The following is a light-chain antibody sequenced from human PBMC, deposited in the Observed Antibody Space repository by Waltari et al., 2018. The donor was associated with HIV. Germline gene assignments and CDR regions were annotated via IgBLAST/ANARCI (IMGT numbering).Light chain of an antibody. V-gene: IGLV1-44*01. CDR1: SSNIGSNT. CDR2: SNN. J-gene: IGLJ3*02. CDR3: ATWDDSLNGWV. Sequence: QPPSASGTPGQRVTISCSGSSSNIGSNTVNWYRQLPGTAPKLLIYSNNQRPSGVPDRFSGSKSGTSASLAISGLQSDYEADYYCATWDDSLNGWVFGGGTKLTVL.